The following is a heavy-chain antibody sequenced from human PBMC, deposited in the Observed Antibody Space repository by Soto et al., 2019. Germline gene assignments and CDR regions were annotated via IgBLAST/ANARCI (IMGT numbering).Heavy chain of an antibody. Sequence: EVLLVQSGGGLVQPGGSLRLSCAPSGLSVTSNYMAWVRQAPGKGLEWVSAIYSGSTTHHADSVKGRFTISRDSSSNTLYLQMSSLRVEDTALYYCARGYWVEGYGAGTYFDYWGQGTLVTVSS. CDR1: GLSVTSNY. V-gene: IGHV3-66*01. CDR2: IYSGSTT. D-gene: IGHD2-15*01. J-gene: IGHJ4*02. CDR3: ARGYWVEGYGAGTYFDY.